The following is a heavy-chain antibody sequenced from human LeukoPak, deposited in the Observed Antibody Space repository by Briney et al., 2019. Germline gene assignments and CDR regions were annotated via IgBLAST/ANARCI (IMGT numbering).Heavy chain of an antibody. CDR3: ARRSSSWYRGNFYYYMDV. Sequence: GESLKISCKGSGYTFTSYWIGWVRQMPGKGLEWMGIIYPGDSDTRYSPSFQGQVTISADKSISTAYLQWNSLKASDTAIYYCARRSSSWYRGNFYYYMDVWGKGTTVTVSS. CDR1: GYTFTSYW. J-gene: IGHJ6*03. CDR2: IYPGDSDT. D-gene: IGHD6-13*01. V-gene: IGHV5-51*01.